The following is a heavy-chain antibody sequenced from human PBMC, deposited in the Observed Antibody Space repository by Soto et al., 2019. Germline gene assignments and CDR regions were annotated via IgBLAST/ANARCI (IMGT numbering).Heavy chain of an antibody. Sequence: SETLSLTCAVYGGSFSGYYWSWIRQPPGKGLEWIGEINHSGSTNYNPSLKSRVTISVDTSKNQFSLKLSSVTAADTAVYYCARVSSVTPDYWGQGTLVTVSS. CDR2: INHSGST. CDR1: GGSFSGYY. CDR3: ARVSSVTPDY. D-gene: IGHD4-4*01. J-gene: IGHJ4*02. V-gene: IGHV4-34*01.